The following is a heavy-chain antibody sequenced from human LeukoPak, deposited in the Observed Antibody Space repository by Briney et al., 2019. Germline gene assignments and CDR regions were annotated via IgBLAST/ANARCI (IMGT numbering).Heavy chain of an antibody. CDR3: ATDASGITHHAMDV. V-gene: IGHV3-30*03. D-gene: IGHD3-10*01. J-gene: IGHJ6*02. Sequence: KPGGSLRLSCAAAGFTFSASAMHWVRQTPGKGLEWVALISTDGSKTYYADSLKGRFTISRDNSKNALNLQMNSLRTEDTAVYYCATDASGITHHAMDVWGQGTTVTVSS. CDR1: GFTFSASA. CDR2: ISTDGSKT.